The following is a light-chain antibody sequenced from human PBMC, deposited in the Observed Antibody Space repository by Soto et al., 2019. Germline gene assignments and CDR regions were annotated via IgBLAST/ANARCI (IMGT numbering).Light chain of an antibody. CDR3: QQYGSSPRT. J-gene: IGKJ1*01. CDR2: GAS. Sequence: TQSPSTLSASVGDRVTITCGASQSVGSSYLAWYRQKPGQAPSLLIYGASSRATGIPDRFSGSGSGTDFTLTISRLEPEDSAVYYCQQYGSSPRTFGQGTKVDIK. CDR1: QSVGSSY. V-gene: IGKV3-20*01.